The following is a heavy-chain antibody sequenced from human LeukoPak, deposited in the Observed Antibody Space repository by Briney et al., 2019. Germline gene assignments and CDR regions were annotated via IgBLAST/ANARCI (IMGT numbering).Heavy chain of an antibody. CDR1: GYTFTSYG. Sequence: ASVKVSCTASGYTFTSYGISWVRQAPGQGLEWMGWISAYNGNTNYAQKLQGRVTMTTDTSTSTAYMELRSLRSDDTAVYYCARGRLMAAAGVRGLSAFDIWGQGTMVTVSS. D-gene: IGHD6-13*01. J-gene: IGHJ3*02. V-gene: IGHV1-18*01. CDR3: ARGRLMAAAGVRGLSAFDI. CDR2: ISAYNGNT.